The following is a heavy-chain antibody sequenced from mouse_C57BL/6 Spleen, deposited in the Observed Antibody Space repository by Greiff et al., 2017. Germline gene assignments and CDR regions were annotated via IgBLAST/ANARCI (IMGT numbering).Heavy chain of an antibody. V-gene: IGHV3-6*01. J-gene: IGHJ4*01. D-gene: IGHD4-1*01. CDR2: ISYDGSN. Sequence: EVKLMESGPGLVKPSQSLSLTCSVTGYSITSGYYWNWIRQFPGNKLEWMGYISYDGSNNYNPSLKNRISITRDTSKNQFFLKLNSVTTEDTATYYCAREVILWDYAMDYWGQGTSVTVSS. CDR1: GYSITSGYY. CDR3: AREVILWDYAMDY.